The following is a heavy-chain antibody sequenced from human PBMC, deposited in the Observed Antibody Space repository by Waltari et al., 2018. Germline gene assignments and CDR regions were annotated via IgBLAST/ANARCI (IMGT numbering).Heavy chain of an antibody. Sequence: QVQLQQWGAGLLKPSETLSLTCTVSGGSISSYYWTWIRQPPGKGLEWIGYSYYSGSTNYNPSLKSRVTISVDTSKNQFSLKLSSVTAADTAVYYCARGLLPAAGTSGGEDYWGQGTLVTVSS. V-gene: IGHV4-59*12. D-gene: IGHD6-13*01. CDR2: SYYSGST. CDR1: GGSISSYY. CDR3: ARGLLPAAGTSGGEDY. J-gene: IGHJ4*02.